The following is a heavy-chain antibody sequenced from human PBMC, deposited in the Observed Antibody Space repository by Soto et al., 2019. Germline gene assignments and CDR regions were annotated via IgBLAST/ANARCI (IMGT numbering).Heavy chain of an antibody. D-gene: IGHD3-10*01. V-gene: IGHV1-18*01. CDR2: ISAYNGNT. J-gene: IGHJ4*02. CDR1: GYTFTSYG. Sequence: QVQLVQSGAVVKKPGASVKVSCKASGYTFTSYGISWVRHAPRQGLEWMGWISAYNGNTNYAQKLQGRVTMNTDTSTSTAYMELRSLRSDDTAVYYCARTGFYYYGSGSPVAVDYWGQGTLVTVSS. CDR3: ARTGFYYYGSGSPVAVDY.